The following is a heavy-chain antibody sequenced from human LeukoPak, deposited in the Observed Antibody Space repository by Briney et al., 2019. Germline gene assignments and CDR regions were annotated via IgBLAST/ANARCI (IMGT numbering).Heavy chain of an antibody. CDR1: GYTFTSYG. CDR2: ISAYNGNT. D-gene: IGHD2-2*01. V-gene: IGHV1-18*01. CDR3: AREYCSSTSCYRKGFDY. J-gene: IGHJ4*02. Sequence: ASVKVSCKASGYTFTSYGISWVRQAPGQGLEWMGWISAYNGNTNYAQKLQGRVTMTTDTSTSTAYMELRSLRSDDTAVYYCAREYCSSTSCYRKGFDYWGQGTLVTVFS.